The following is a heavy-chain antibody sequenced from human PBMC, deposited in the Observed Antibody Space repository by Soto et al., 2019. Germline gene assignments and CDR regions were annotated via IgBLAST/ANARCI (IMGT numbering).Heavy chain of an antibody. CDR3: ATFVYYGSGSYGNWFDP. D-gene: IGHD3-10*01. Sequence: ASVKVSCKVSGYTLTELSMHWVRQAPGKGLEWMGGLDPEDGETIYAQKFQGRVTMTEDTSTDTAYMELSSLRSEDTAVYYCATFVYYGSGSYGNWFDPWGQGALVTVSS. CDR2: LDPEDGET. CDR1: GYTLTELS. J-gene: IGHJ5*02. V-gene: IGHV1-24*01.